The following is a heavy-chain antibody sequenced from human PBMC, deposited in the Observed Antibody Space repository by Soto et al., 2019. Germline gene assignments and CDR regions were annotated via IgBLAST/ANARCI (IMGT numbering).Heavy chain of an antibody. V-gene: IGHV1-69*13. J-gene: IGHJ4*02. CDR3: ARHLYDYVWGSYRH. D-gene: IGHD3-16*02. CDR2: IIPVFGTP. Sequence: SVKVSCKSSGYIFKNYAVTWLRQAPGQGLEWMGGIIPVFGTPDYSQKFRGRVTITADESTGTVYTELRSLTSEDTAVYYCARHLYDYVWGSYRHWGQGTLVTVSS. CDR1: GYIFKNYA.